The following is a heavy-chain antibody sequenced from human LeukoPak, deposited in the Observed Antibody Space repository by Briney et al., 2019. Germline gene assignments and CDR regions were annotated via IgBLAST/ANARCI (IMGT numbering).Heavy chain of an antibody. CDR1: GGSISSYY. D-gene: IGHD3-10*01. CDR2: IYTSGST. V-gene: IGHV4-4*07. Sequence: SETLSLTCTVSGGSISSYYWSWIRQPAGKGLEWIGRIYTSGSTNYNPSLKSRVTMSVDTSKNQFSLKLSSVTAADTAVYYCARDRDTMVRGVIHYYYYYMDVWGKGTTVTISS. CDR3: ARDRDTMVRGVIHYYYYYMDV. J-gene: IGHJ6*03.